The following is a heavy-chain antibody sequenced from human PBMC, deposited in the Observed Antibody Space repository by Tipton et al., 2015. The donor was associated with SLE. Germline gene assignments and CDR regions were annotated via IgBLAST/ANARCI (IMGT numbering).Heavy chain of an antibody. J-gene: IGHJ3*01. CDR1: GSSFPNFW. CDR3: ARHGGWADEYDSFDF. CDR2: TYPADSKT. V-gene: IGHV5-51*01. Sequence: QLVQSGAEVKKPGESLKISCKGSGSSFPNFWIGWVRQMPGKGLEWMGITYPADSKTTYSPSFQGQVTISADKSISTAYLQWSSLKAADTAMYYCARHGGWADEYDSFDFWGQGTMVSVSS. D-gene: IGHD3-22*01.